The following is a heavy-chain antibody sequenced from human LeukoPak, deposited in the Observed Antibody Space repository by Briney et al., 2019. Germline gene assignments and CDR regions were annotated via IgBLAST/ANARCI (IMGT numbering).Heavy chain of an antibody. V-gene: IGHV3-53*01. CDR2: IYSGGST. CDR1: GFTVSSNY. CDR3: ARYYSNSLDY. Sequence: GGSLRLSCAASGFTVSSNYMSWVRQAPGKGLEWVSVIYSGGSTYYADSVKGRFTISRDNSKNMLYLQMSSLRAEDTAVYYCARYYSNSLDYWGQGTLVTVSS. D-gene: IGHD4-11*01. J-gene: IGHJ4*02.